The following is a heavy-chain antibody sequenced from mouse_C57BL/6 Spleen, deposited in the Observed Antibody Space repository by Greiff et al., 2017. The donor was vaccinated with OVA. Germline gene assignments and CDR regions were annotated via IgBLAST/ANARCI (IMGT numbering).Heavy chain of an antibody. CDR2: FHPYNDDT. J-gene: IGHJ2*01. Sequence: QVQLQQSGADLVQPGASVTLSCTASGFTFTTYPIEWMHQHPGKSLAWIGNFHPYNDDTKYNEKFKGKATLTVEKSSSTVYLELSRLTSDDSAVYYCARGLGLEGFDYWGQGTTLTVSS. CDR1: GFTFTTYP. D-gene: IGHD3-1*01. V-gene: IGHV1-47*01. CDR3: ARGLGLEGFDY.